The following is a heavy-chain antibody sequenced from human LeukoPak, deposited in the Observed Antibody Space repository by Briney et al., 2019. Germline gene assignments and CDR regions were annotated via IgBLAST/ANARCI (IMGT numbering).Heavy chain of an antibody. V-gene: IGHV5-51*01. CDR1: GYSFTSYW. CDR2: IYPGDSDT. Sequence: GESLKISCKGSGYSFTSYWIGWVRQMPGKGLEWMGIIYPGDSDTRYSPSFQGQVTISADKPISTAYLQWSSLKASDTAMYYCARPGYCSGGSCYIDYWGQGTLVTVSS. CDR3: ARPGYCSGGSCYIDY. D-gene: IGHD2-15*01. J-gene: IGHJ4*02.